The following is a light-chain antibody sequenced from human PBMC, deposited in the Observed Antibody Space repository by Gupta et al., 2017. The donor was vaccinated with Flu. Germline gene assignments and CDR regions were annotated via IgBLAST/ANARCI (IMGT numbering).Light chain of an antibody. J-gene: IGLJ2*01. CDR3: EVWDSSSDHFVL. Sequence: SYVLTQPPSVSVAPGKTARITCGGNNIGSKSVHWYQQKPGQAPVLVVHDDSHRTSGIPERFSGSNSGNTATLTISRVDAGDEADYYCEVWDSSSDHFVLVGGGTKLTVL. V-gene: IGLV3-21*03. CDR2: DDS. CDR1: NIGSKS.